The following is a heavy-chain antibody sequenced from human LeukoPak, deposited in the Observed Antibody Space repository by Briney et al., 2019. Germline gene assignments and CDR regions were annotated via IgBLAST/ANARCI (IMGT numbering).Heavy chain of an antibody. Sequence: RGESLKISCKGSGYSFTNYWIGWVRQMPGKGLEWMGIIYPGDSDTRYSPSFQGQVTITADKSISTAYLQWSSLKASDTAKYYCGRHRCSSISRYRNTFDIWGQGTMVTVSS. CDR3: GRHRCSSISRYRNTFDI. D-gene: IGHD2-2*01. CDR2: IYPGDSDT. V-gene: IGHV5-51*01. J-gene: IGHJ3*02. CDR1: GYSFTNYW.